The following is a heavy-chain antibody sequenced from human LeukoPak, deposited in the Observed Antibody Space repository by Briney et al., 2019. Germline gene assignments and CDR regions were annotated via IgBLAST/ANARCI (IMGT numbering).Heavy chain of an antibody. V-gene: IGHV3-13*01. CDR1: GFTFSSYD. CDR2: IGTAGDT. J-gene: IGHJ4*02. Sequence: GGSLRLSCAASGFTFSSYDMHWVRHATGKGLEWVSAIGTAGDTYYPGSVKGRFTISRENAKNSLYLQMNSLRAGDTAVYYCARGPPLIGAAAGLLYFDYWGQETLVTVSS. CDR3: ARGPPLIGAAAGLLYFDY. D-gene: IGHD6-13*01.